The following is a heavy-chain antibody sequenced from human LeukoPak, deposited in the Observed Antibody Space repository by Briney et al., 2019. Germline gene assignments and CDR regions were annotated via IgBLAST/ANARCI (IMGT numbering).Heavy chain of an antibody. CDR3: ARRLGDTAMVDY. Sequence: SETLSLTCAVYGGSFRGDYWSWIRQPPGKGLEWIGEINHSGSTNYNPSLKSRVTISVDTSKNQFSLKLSFVTAADTAVYYCARRLGDTAMVDYWGQGTLVTVSS. V-gene: IGHV4-34*01. J-gene: IGHJ4*02. D-gene: IGHD5-18*01. CDR1: GGSFRGDY. CDR2: INHSGST.